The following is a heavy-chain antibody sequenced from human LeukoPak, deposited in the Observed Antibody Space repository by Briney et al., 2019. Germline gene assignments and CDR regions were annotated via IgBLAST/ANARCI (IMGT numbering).Heavy chain of an antibody. CDR3: ARASGSYYNWFDP. V-gene: IGHV1-2*02. D-gene: IGHD3-10*01. CDR1: GYTFTGYY. J-gene: IGHJ5*02. CDR2: INPNSGGT. Sequence: ASVKVSCKASGYTFTGYYMHWVRQAPGQGLEWMGWINPNSGGTNYAQKFQGRVTMTRDTSISTAYMELSRLRSDETAVYYCARASGSYYNWFDPWGQGTLVTVSS.